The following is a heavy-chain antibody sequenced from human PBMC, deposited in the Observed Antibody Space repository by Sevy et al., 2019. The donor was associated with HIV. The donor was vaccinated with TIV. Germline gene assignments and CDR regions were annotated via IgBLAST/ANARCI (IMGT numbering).Heavy chain of an antibody. Sequence: GGSLRLSCAASGFTFSNAWMSWVRQAPGKGLEWVGRIKSKTDGGTTDYAAPVKGRFTISRDDSKNTLYLQMNSLKTEDTAVYYCTSYPPTYYYDTKGYFDYLGQGTLVTVSS. D-gene: IGHD3-22*01. CDR3: TSYPPTYYYDTKGYFDY. V-gene: IGHV3-15*01. CDR1: GFTFSNAW. J-gene: IGHJ4*02. CDR2: IKSKTDGGTT.